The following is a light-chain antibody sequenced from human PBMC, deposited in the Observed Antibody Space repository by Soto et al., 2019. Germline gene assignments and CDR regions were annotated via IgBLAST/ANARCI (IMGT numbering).Light chain of an antibody. Sequence: QSALTQPASVSESPGQSITISCIGTSSDVGAYNHVSWYQQHPGKAPKLMVYDVSSRPSGVSNRFAGSKSGNTASLTISGLQAEDEADYYCSSYTGSIYVFGTGTQLTVL. V-gene: IGLV2-14*01. CDR1: SSDVGAYNH. CDR2: DVS. CDR3: SSYTGSIYV. J-gene: IGLJ6*01.